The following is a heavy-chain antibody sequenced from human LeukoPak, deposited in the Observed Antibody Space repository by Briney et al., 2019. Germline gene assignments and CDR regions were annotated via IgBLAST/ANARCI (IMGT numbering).Heavy chain of an antibody. CDR1: GFTFSSYA. CDR2: TSYDGSNK. CDR3: ARPYGDLYGMDV. D-gene: IGHD4-17*01. V-gene: IGHV3-30-3*01. J-gene: IGHJ6*02. Sequence: GGSLRLSCAASGFTFSSYAMHWVRQAPGKGLEWVAVTSYDGSNKYYADSVKGRFTISRDNSKNTLYLQMNSLRAEDTAVYYCARPYGDLYGMDVWGQGTTVTVSS.